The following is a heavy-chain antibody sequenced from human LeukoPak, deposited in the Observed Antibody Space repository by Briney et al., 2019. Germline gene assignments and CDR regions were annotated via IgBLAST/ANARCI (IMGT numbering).Heavy chain of an antibody. CDR1: GGSISSGDYY. D-gene: IGHD1-26*01. CDR3: ARVVGAYDAFDI. J-gene: IGHJ3*02. Sequence: PSETLSLTCTVSGGSISSGDYYWSWIRQPPGTGLEWIGYIYYSGSTYYNPSLKSRVTISVDTSKNQFSLKLSSVTAADTAVYYCARVVGAYDAFDIWGQGTMATVSS. CDR2: IYYSGST. V-gene: IGHV4-30-4*01.